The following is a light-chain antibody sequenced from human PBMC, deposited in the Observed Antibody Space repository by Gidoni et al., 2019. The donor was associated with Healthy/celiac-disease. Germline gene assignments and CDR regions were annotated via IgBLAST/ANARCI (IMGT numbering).Light chain of an antibody. CDR2: AAS. V-gene: IGKV1-9*01. CDR1: QGISSY. CDR3: QQLNSYPL. Sequence: DIQLTQSPSFLSASVGDRVTITCRASQGISSYLAWSQQQPGKAPKLLIYAASTLQSGVPSSFSGSGSGTEFTLTISSRQPEDFATDYCQQLNSYPLFGGGTKVEIK. J-gene: IGKJ4*02.